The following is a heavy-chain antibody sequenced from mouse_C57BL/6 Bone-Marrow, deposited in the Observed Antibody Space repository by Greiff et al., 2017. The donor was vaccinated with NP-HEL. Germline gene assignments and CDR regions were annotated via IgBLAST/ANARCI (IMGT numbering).Heavy chain of an antibody. Sequence: QVQLQQSGAELVKPGASVKISCKASGYAFSSYWMNWVKQRPGKGLEWIGQIYPGDGDTNYNGKFKGKATLTADKSSSTAYMQLSSLTSEDSAVYICARRGWLRRKYWYFDVWGTGTTVTVSS. CDR2: IYPGDGDT. D-gene: IGHD2-2*01. CDR1: GYAFSSYW. J-gene: IGHJ1*03. V-gene: IGHV1-80*01. CDR3: ARRGWLRRKYWYFDV.